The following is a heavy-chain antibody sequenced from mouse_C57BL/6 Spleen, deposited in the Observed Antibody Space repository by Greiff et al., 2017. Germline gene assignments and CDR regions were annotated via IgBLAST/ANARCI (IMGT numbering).Heavy chain of an antibody. CDR1: GFTFSSYA. CDR2: ISDGGSYP. Sequence: DVHLVESGGGLVKPGGSLKLSCAASGFTFSSYAMSWVRQTPEKRLEWVATISDGGSYPYYPDNVKGRFTISRDNAKNNLYLQMSHLKSESTAMYYSAREDSNYPKVFAYWGQGTLVTVSA. V-gene: IGHV5-4*01. CDR3: AREDSNYPKVFAY. D-gene: IGHD2-5*01. J-gene: IGHJ3*01.